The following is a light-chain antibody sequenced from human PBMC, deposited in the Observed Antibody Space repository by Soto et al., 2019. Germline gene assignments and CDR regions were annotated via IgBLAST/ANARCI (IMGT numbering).Light chain of an antibody. CDR2: KVS. J-gene: IGKJ4*01. Sequence: DIHMTQSPSTLSASVGDRVTITCRASQTIVSWLAWYQQKPGKAPKLLIYKVSNLESGVPSRFSGGGSGTEFTLTINSLQPDDFATYYCQQYDSFPLTFGGGTKVEIK. CDR1: QTIVSW. CDR3: QQYDSFPLT. V-gene: IGKV1-5*03.